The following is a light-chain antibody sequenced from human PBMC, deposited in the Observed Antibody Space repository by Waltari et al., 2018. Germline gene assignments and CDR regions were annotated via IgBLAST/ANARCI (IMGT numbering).Light chain of an antibody. CDR3: NSYSSVSTHV. CDR1: NTDIGAFNF. CDR2: DVS. V-gene: IGLV2-14*03. J-gene: IGLJ1*01. Sequence: QSALTQPASVSGTPGESITISCAGTNTDIGAFNFVSWYRQFPGEAPQLIIYDVSHRPSGIADRFSGSKSGNTASLTISGLQAEDDADYDCNSYSSVSTHVFGSGTKVTVL.